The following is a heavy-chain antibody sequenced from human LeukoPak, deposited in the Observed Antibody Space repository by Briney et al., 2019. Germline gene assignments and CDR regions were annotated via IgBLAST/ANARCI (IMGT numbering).Heavy chain of an antibody. D-gene: IGHD3-16*02. CDR1: GVTFSSSG. V-gene: IGHV3-30*18. CDR3: AKVLLRLGELSPFDY. J-gene: IGHJ4*02. CDR2: ISYDGSNK. Sequence: GGSLRLSCAASGVTFSSSGMHWVRQAPGKGLEWVAVISYDGSNKYYADSVKGRFTISRDNSKNTLYLQMNSLRAEDTAVYYCAKVLLRLGELSPFDYWGQGTLVTVSS.